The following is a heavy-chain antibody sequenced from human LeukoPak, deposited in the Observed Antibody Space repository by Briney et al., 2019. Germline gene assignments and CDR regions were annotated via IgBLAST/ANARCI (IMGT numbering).Heavy chain of an antibody. CDR1: GYTFTSYY. V-gene: IGHV1-2*04. CDR2: INPNSGGT. CDR3: ARAVAYSTFDP. Sequence: ASVKVSCKASGYTFTSYYMHWVRQAPGQGLEWTGWINPNSGGTNYAQKFQGWVTMTRDTSISTAYMELSRLRSDDTAVYYCARAVAYSTFDPWGQGTLVTVSS. D-gene: IGHD2/OR15-2a*01. J-gene: IGHJ5*02.